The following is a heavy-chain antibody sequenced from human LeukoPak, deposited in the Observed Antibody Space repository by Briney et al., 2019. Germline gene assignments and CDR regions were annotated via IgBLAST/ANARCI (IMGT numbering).Heavy chain of an antibody. CDR2: ISSSSSYT. CDR1: GFTFSDYY. CDR3: ARNYGSGSYYLYYGMDV. V-gene: IGHV3-11*03. J-gene: IGHJ6*02. Sequence: GGSLRLSCAASGFTFSDYYMSWIRHAPGKGLEWVSYISSSSSYTNYADSVKGRFTISRDNAKNSLYLQMNSLRAEDTAVYYCARNYGSGSYYLYYGMDVWGQGTTVTVSS. D-gene: IGHD3-10*01.